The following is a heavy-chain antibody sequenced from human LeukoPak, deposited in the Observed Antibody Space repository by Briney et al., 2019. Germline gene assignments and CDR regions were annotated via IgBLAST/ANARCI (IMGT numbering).Heavy chain of an antibody. CDR1: GGSISSYY. Sequence: PSETLFLTCTVSGGSISSYYWSWIRQPPGKGLEWIGYIYYSGSTNYSPSLKSRVTISVDTSKNQFSLKLSSVTAADTAVYYCARGYSYGYPHFDYWGQGTLVTVSS. J-gene: IGHJ4*02. V-gene: IGHV4-59*01. D-gene: IGHD5-18*01. CDR2: IYYSGST. CDR3: ARGYSYGYPHFDY.